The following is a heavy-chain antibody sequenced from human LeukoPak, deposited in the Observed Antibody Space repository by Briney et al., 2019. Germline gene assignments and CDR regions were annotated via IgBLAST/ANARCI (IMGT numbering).Heavy chain of an antibody. V-gene: IGHV3-30*18. CDR2: ISYDGGNK. CDR1: GFTFSSYA. D-gene: IGHD3-22*01. J-gene: IGHJ4*02. CDR3: AKVHLTYYYDSSGYGFQDY. Sequence: GRSLRLSCAASGFTFSSYAMRWVRQAPGKGLEWVTVISYDGGNKFYADSVRGRFTISRDNSKNTLYLQMNSLRAEDTAVYYCAKVHLTYYYDSSGYGFQDYWGQGTLVTVSS.